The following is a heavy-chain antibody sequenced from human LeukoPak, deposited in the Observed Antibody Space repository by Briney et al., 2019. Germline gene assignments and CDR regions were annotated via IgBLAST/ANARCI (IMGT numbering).Heavy chain of an antibody. CDR2: IIGSGGST. Sequence: GGSLRLSCAASGFTFSSYAMSWVRQAPGKGLEWVSAIIGSGGSTYYADSVKGRFTISRDNSKNTLYLQMNSLRAEDTAVYYCAREFGSGSYYFGIWGQGTLVTVSS. V-gene: IGHV3-23*01. CDR1: GFTFSSYA. J-gene: IGHJ4*02. CDR3: AREFGSGSYYFGI. D-gene: IGHD3-10*01.